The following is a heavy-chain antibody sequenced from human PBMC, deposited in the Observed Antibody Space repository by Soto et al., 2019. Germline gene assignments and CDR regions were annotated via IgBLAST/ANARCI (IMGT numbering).Heavy chain of an antibody. J-gene: IGHJ4*03. CDR3: ASTWSGYYYFDC. CDR2: ISYDGSNR. V-gene: IGHV3-30*03. Sequence: SLTLSCAASGFTFSSYGMHWVRQAPGKGLEWVAVISYDGSNRYYGDSMKGRFTISRDNSKNTLYLQMNSLRAEDTAVDYCASTWSGYYYFDCCGQGTLVTVSS. D-gene: IGHD3-3*01. CDR1: GFTFSSYG.